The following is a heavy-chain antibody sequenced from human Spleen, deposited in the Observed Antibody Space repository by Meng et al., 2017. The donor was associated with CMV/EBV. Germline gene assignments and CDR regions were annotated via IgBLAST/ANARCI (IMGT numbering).Heavy chain of an antibody. J-gene: IGHJ4*02. D-gene: IGHD1-26*01. CDR2: ISWDGGST. V-gene: IGHV3-43*01. CDR1: GFTFDDYT. Sequence: GESLKISCAASGFTFDDYTMHWVRQAPGKGLEWVSLISWDGGSTYYADSVKGRFTISRDNSKNSLYLQMNSLRTEDTALYYCAKDRSGSYHYEIDYWGQGTLVTVSS. CDR3: AKDRSGSYHYEIDY.